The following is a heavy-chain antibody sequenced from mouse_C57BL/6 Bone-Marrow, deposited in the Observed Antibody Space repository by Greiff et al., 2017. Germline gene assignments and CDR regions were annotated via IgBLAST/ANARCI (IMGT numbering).Heavy chain of an antibody. CDR1: GFNIKDDY. CDR3: TPYGNYVY. V-gene: IGHV14-4*01. CDR2: IDPENGDT. Sequence: VQLQQSGAELVRPGASVKLSCTASGFNIKDDYMHWVKQRPEQGLEWIGWIDPENGDTESASKFQGKATITADTSSNPAYLQLSSLTSEDTAVYYCTPYGNYVYWGQGTTLTVSS. J-gene: IGHJ2*01. D-gene: IGHD2-1*01.